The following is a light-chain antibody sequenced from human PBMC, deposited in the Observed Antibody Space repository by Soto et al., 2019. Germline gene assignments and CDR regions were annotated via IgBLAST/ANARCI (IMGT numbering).Light chain of an antibody. CDR2: DAS. V-gene: IGKV1-5*01. J-gene: IGKJ2*01. CDR1: QSISSW. CDR3: QGRYT. Sequence: DIQMTQSPSTLSASVGDRVTITCRASQSISSWLAWYQQKPGKAPKLLIYDASSLESGVPSRFSGSGSGTEFTLTISSLQPDDFATYYCQGRYTFGQGTKLEIK.